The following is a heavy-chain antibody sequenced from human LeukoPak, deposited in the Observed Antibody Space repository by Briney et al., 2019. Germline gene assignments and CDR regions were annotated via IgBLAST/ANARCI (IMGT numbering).Heavy chain of an antibody. Sequence: ASVKVSCKASGYTFTGYYMHWVRQAPGQGLEWMGWINPNSGGTNYAQKLQDRVTMTRDTSISTAYMELSRLTSDDTATYYCARGKSNLVALNWLDPWGQGTLVTVSS. CDR1: GYTFTGYY. J-gene: IGHJ5*01. CDR2: INPNSGGT. V-gene: IGHV1-2*02. D-gene: IGHD5-24*01. CDR3: ARGKSNLVALNWLDP.